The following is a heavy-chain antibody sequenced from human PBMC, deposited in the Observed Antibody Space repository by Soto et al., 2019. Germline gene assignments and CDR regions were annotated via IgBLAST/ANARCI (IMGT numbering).Heavy chain of an antibody. CDR2: FDPEDGQR. V-gene: IGHV1-24*01. Sequence: VASVKVSCKVSGYSLTEISMHWVRQAPGKGLEWMGGFDPEDGQRIYAQKFQGRVTMTEDTSTDTAYMELSSLRSEDTAMYFCATSAMGDAFEMWGQGTMVTVSS. CDR3: ATSAMGDAFEM. CDR1: GYSLTEIS. J-gene: IGHJ3*02.